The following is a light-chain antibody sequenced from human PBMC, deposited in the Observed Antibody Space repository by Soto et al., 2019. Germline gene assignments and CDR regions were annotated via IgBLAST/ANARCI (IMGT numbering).Light chain of an antibody. CDR2: GAS. Sequence: EIVLTQSPGTLSLSPGDRATVSCRASQSLSSNYLAWYQQKPGQAPKLLIYGASRRATDIPDSFSGSGSGTDFALTITRLVPADFAVYFCQQYDTFPRTFGQGTKVEIQ. J-gene: IGKJ1*01. CDR3: QQYDTFPRT. CDR1: QSLSSNY. V-gene: IGKV3-20*01.